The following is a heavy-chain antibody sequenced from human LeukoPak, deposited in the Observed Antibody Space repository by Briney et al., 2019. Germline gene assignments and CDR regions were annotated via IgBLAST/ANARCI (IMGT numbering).Heavy chain of an antibody. CDR2: IDQDGSDK. CDR1: GFTLSDFW. V-gene: IGHV3-7*01. D-gene: IGHD5-12*01. J-gene: IGHJ4*02. CDR3: ARDTDGYSGYNTPNVDY. Sequence: PGGSLRLSCAASGFTLSDFWMSWVRQAPGKGLEWVANIDQDGSDKNYVGSVKGRFTISRDDAKNSLYLQMNSLRAEDTAVYYCARDTDGYSGYNTPNVDYWGQGTLVTVSS.